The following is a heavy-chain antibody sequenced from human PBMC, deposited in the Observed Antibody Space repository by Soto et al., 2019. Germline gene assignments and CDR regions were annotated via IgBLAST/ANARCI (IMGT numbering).Heavy chain of an antibody. Sequence: GGSLRLSCAASGFTVSSNYMSWVRQAPGKGLEWVSVIYSGGSTYYADSVKGRFTISRHNSKNTLYLQMNSLRAEDTAVYYCARDWARYCSGGSCYSDAFDIWGQGTMVTVSS. CDR2: IYSGGST. D-gene: IGHD2-15*01. CDR3: ARDWARYCSGGSCYSDAFDI. J-gene: IGHJ3*02. CDR1: GFTVSSNY. V-gene: IGHV3-53*04.